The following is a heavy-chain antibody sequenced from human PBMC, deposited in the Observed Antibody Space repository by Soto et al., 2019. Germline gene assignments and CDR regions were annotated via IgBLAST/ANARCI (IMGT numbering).Heavy chain of an antibody. CDR1: GYTFTNFG. CDR3: ARGGTPIDY. D-gene: IGHD3-16*01. CDR2: ISAYNGNT. J-gene: IGHJ4*02. Sequence: QVQLVQSGAEVKKPGASVKVSCKASGYTFTNFGISWVRQAPGQGLEWMGWISAYNGNTNYAQKFQGRVTMTTDTPTSAAYMEVRSLRFVAAAVYDGARGGTPIDYRGQETLVTVSP. V-gene: IGHV1-18*01.